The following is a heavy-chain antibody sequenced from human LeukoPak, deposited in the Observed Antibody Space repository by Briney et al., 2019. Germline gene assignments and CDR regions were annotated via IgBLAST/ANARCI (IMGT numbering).Heavy chain of an antibody. Sequence: SETLSLTCAVYGGSFSGYYWSWIRQPPGKGLEWIGGINHSGSTNYNPSLKSRVTISVDTSKNQFSLKLSSVTAADTAVYYCARAYCSSTTCYTRRYYYYYMDVWGKGTTVTVSS. V-gene: IGHV4-34*01. CDR2: INHSGST. J-gene: IGHJ6*03. D-gene: IGHD2-2*02. CDR3: ARAYCSSTTCYTRRYYYYYMDV. CDR1: GGSFSGYY.